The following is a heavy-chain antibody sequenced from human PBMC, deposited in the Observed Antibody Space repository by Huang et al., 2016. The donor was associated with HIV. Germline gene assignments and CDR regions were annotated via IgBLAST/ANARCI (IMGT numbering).Heavy chain of an antibody. J-gene: IGHJ4*02. Sequence: QVQLVQSGAEVKKPGSSVRVSCKTSGGSFRRFGFSWVRPAPGQGLEWMGGIFGKLGKGNYAQKFQGRLTITADEFTSTAYMELTSLRSEDTAVYYCARGSGYYPNYFDYWGPGTLVTISS. V-gene: IGHV1-69*10. CDR2: IFGKLGKG. CDR1: GGSFRRFG. CDR3: ARGSGYYPNYFDY. D-gene: IGHD3-22*01.